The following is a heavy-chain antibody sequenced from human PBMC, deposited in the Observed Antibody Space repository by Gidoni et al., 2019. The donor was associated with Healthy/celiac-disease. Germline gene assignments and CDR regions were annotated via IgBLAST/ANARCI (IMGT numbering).Heavy chain of an antibody. CDR1: GFTFSSYG. CDR3: AKDSYPGGYFDY. V-gene: IGHV3-30*18. D-gene: IGHD3-22*01. CDR2: ISYDGSNK. J-gene: IGHJ4*02. Sequence: QVQLVESGGGVVQPGRSLSLSCAASGFTFSSYGMHWVRQAPGKGLEWVAVISYDGSNKYYADSVKGRFTISRDNSKNTLYLQMNSLRAEDTAVYYCAKDSYPGGYFDYWGQGTLVTVSS.